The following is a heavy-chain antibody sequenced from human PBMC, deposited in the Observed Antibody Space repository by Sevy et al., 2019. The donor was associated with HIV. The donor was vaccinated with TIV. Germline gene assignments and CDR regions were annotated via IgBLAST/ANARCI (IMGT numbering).Heavy chain of an antibody. D-gene: IGHD5-18*01. CDR3: ARAGPAIVANYFDY. CDR1: GYSISSGYY. J-gene: IGHJ4*02. Sequence: SETLSLTCAVSGYSISSGYYWGWIRQPPGKGLEWIGSIYHIGSTYYNPSLKSRVTISVDTSKNQFSLKLSSVTAADTAVYYCARAGPAIVANYFDYWGQGTLVTVSS. V-gene: IGHV4-38-2*01. CDR2: IYHIGST.